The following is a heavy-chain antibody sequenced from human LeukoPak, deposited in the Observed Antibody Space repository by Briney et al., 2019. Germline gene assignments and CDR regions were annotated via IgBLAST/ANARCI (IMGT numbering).Heavy chain of an antibody. CDR3: ARGNQSPAFSVAGTNFDY. D-gene: IGHD6-19*01. CDR2: MNPNSGNT. J-gene: IGHJ4*02. V-gene: IGHV1-8*02. CDR1: GYTFTSYG. Sequence: ASVKVSCKASGYTFTSYGISWVRQAPGQGLEWMGWMNPNSGNTGYAQKFQGRVTMTRNTSISTAYMELSSLRSEDTAVYYCARGNQSPAFSVAGTNFDYWGQGTLVTVSS.